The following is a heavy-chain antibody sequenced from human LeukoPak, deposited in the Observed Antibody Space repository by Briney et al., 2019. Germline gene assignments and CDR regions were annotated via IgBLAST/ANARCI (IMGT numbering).Heavy chain of an antibody. V-gene: IGHV3-30*04. CDR3: AELGITMIGGV. CDR2: ISYDGSNE. CDR1: GFTFSSYV. J-gene: IGHJ6*04. D-gene: IGHD3-10*02. Sequence: PGGPLRLSCAASGFTFSSYVMHWVRQAPGKGLEWVAIISYDGSNEYYADSVKGRFTISRDNAKNSLYLQMNSLRAEDTAVYYCAELGITMIGGVWGKGTTVTISS.